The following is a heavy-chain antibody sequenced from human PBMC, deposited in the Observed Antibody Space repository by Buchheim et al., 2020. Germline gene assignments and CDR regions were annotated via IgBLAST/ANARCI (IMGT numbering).Heavy chain of an antibody. CDR3: AKRENVGSQRDDAFDV. CDR1: DVSISSSNW. V-gene: IGHV4-4*02. CDR2: IYHTGST. J-gene: IGHJ3*01. D-gene: IGHD2-15*01. Sequence: QVQLQESGPGLVKPSGTLSLTCDVSDVSISSSNWWNWVRQSPGKGLEWIGEIYHTGSTSFNPSLTSRVTISLDKSKNQFSLRLTSVTAADTAVYYCAKRENVGSQRDDAFDVWGQGT.